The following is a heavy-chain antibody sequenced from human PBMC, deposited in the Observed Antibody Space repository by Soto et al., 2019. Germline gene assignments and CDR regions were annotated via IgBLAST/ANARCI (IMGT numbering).Heavy chain of an antibody. CDR3: ARIRGYWSGLDV. J-gene: IGHJ6*02. CDR1: GFPLSTYG. Sequence: PGGSLRLSCAASGFPLSTYGMTWVRQAPGKGLEWVSAITGTGGNTYYVDSVKGRFTSSRDNSKNMLYLQVNSLRVEDTAVYYCARIRGYWSGLDVWGQGTTVTVSS. V-gene: IGHV3-23*01. CDR2: ITGTGGNT. D-gene: IGHD2-8*02.